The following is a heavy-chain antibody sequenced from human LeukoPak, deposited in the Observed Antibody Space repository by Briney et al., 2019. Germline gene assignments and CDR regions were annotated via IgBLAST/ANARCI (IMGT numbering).Heavy chain of an antibody. CDR2: IIPVFGTP. CDR3: ARDPSYYSNYMVD. CDR1: GGTFSSYA. D-gene: IGHD4-11*01. V-gene: IGHV1-69*05. Sequence: GASVKVSCKTSGGTFSSYAISWVRQAPGQGLEWMGGIIPVFGTPKYAQKFQGRVTITTDESTSTAYMELSSLRSEDTAVYYCARDPSYYSNYMVDWGQGTLVTVSS. J-gene: IGHJ4*02.